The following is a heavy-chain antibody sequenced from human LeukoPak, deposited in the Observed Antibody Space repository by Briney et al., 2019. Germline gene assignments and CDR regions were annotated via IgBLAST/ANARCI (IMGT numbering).Heavy chain of an antibody. CDR2: ISYDGSNK. CDR1: GFTFSNYA. Sequence: GRSLRLSCAASGFTFSNYAIHWVRQAPGKGLEWVAVISYDGSNKYYAGSVKGRLTISRDNSKNTLFLQMNSLRLEDTAVYYCARDPTYCSAGSCYSGYFDYWGQGTLVTVSS. D-gene: IGHD2-15*01. V-gene: IGHV3-30*04. J-gene: IGHJ4*02. CDR3: ARDPTYCSAGSCYSGYFDY.